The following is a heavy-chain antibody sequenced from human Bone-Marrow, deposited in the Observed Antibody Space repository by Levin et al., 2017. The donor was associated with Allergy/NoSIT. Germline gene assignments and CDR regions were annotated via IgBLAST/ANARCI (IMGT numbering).Heavy chain of an antibody. D-gene: IGHD1-26*01. J-gene: IGHJ4*02. V-gene: IGHV3-30-3*01. CDR1: GFTFSSYA. CDR3: ASHLVGAKVWQEFDY. Sequence: GESLKISCAASGFTFSSYAMHWVRQAPGKGLEWVAVISYDGSNKYYADSVKGRFTISRDNSKNTLYLQMNSLRAEDTAVYYCASHLVGAKVWQEFDYWGQGTLVTVSS. CDR2: ISYDGSNK.